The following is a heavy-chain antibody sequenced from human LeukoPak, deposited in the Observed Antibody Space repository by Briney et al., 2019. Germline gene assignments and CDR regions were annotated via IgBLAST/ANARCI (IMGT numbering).Heavy chain of an antibody. Sequence: PSETLSLTCTVSGGSISSYCWGWIRQPAGKGLEWIGRIYTSGSTNYNPALKSRVTMSVDTFENQFSLKLSSVTAADTAVYYCAREDCSSTSCYMCYYYMDVWGKGTTVTVSS. J-gene: IGHJ6*03. V-gene: IGHV4-4*07. D-gene: IGHD2-2*02. CDR2: IYTSGST. CDR1: GGSISSYC. CDR3: AREDCSSTSCYMCYYYMDV.